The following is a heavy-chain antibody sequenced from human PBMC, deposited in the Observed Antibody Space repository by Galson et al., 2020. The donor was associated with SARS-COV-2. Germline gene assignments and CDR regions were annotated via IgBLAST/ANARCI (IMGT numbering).Heavy chain of an antibody. CDR1: GYTFINYG. Sequence: ASVKVSCKASGYTFINYGVSWVRQAPGQGLEWMGWISTYNGNTYYAQKLQGRVTMTTDTSTSTAYMELRSLRSDDTAVYYCARDLGRYEVDYGDYGNWFDPWGQGTLVTVSS. CDR3: ARDLGRYEVDYGDYGNWFDP. CDR2: ISTYNGNT. J-gene: IGHJ5*02. D-gene: IGHD4-17*01. V-gene: IGHV1-18*01.